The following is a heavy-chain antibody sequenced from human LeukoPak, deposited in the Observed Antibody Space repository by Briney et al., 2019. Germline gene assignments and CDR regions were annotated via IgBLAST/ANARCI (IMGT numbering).Heavy chain of an antibody. V-gene: IGHV3-23*01. CDR3: AKVGTATFDY. J-gene: IGHJ4*02. Sequence: QTGGSLGFSVAASGFTFSSYPMSWVRQAPGKGLKWVSAISGSGGSTYYADSVKGRFTISRDNSKNTLYLQMNSLRAEDTAVYYCAKVGTATFDYWGQGTLVTVSS. CDR1: GFTFSSYP. D-gene: IGHD2-15*01. CDR2: ISGSGGST.